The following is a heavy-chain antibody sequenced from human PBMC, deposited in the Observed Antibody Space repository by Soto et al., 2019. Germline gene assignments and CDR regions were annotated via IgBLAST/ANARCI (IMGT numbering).Heavy chain of an antibody. CDR2: ISYDGSNK. J-gene: IGHJ4*02. CDR1: GFTFSSYG. Sequence: GGSLRLSCAASGFTFSSYGMHWVRQAPGKGLEWVAVISYDGSNKYYADSVKGRFTISRDNSKNTLYLQMNSLRAEDTAVYYCAKGSSMAVAVSDYWGQGTLVTVSS. V-gene: IGHV3-30*18. D-gene: IGHD6-19*01. CDR3: AKGSSMAVAVSDY.